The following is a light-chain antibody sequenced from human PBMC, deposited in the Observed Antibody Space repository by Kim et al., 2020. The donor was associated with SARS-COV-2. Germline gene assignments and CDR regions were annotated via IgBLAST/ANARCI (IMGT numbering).Light chain of an antibody. CDR3: QSADGSGTYV. J-gene: IGLJ1*01. V-gene: IGLV3-25*03. Sequence: SPGQTARMTCSGDTLPEKQTYWYQQKSGQAPLLVIYKDNERPSGIPGRFSGSSSGTTVTLTISGVQAEDDADYYCQSADGSGTYVFGTGTKVTVL. CDR2: KDN. CDR1: TLPEKQ.